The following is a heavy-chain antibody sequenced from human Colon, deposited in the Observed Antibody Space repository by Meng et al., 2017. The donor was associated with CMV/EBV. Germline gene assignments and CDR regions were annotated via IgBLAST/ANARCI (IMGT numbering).Heavy chain of an antibody. D-gene: IGHD2-2*01. CDR2: INPNSGGT. J-gene: IGHJ5*02. CDR1: YTFTGYY. Sequence: YTFTGYYMHWVRQAPGQGLEWMGWINPNSGGTNYAQKFQGRVTMTRDTSISTAYMELSRLRSDDTAVYYCAREIVVVPAANGNWLDPWGQGTLVTVSS. CDR3: AREIVVVPAANGNWLDP. V-gene: IGHV1-2*02.